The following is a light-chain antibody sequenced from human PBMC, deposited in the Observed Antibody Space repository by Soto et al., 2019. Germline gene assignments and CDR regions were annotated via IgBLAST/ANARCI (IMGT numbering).Light chain of an antibody. CDR3: QQYNSVSS. CDR2: STS. J-gene: IGKJ2*03. V-gene: IGKV1-5*01. Sequence: IQMIQSPSTLSASLGETVTITCRAGQSISKWLAWYRQKPGLAPVVLIHSTSTLQAGVPSRFSGGGSGTEFTLTINNVQPDDSATYYCQQYNSVSSFGQGTRLVIE. CDR1: QSISKW.